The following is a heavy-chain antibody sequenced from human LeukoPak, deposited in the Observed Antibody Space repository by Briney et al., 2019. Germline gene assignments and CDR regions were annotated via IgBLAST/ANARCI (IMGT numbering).Heavy chain of an antibody. J-gene: IGHJ4*02. D-gene: IGHD2-2*02. CDR2: INPNSGGT. CDR3: ARACSSTSCYRN. V-gene: IGHV1-2*02. CDR1: GYTFTGYY. Sequence: ASVKVSCKASGYTFTGYYMHWVRQAPGQGLEWMGWINPNSGGTNYAQKFQGRVTMIRDTSISTAYMGLSRLRSDDTAVYYCARACSSTSCYRNWGQGTLVTVSS.